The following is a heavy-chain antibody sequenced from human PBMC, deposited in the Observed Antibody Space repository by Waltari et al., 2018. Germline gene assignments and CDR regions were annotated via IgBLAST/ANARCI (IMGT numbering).Heavy chain of an antibody. CDR2: IIPIFGTA. Sequence: QVQLVQSGAEVKKHGSSVKVSCKASGGTFRSYAISWVRPAPGQGLEWMGGIIPIFGTANYAQKFQGRVTITADESTSTAYMELSSLRSEDTAVYYCAREVFRYCSSTSCPPSDPWGQGTLVTVSS. CDR3: AREVFRYCSSTSCPPSDP. V-gene: IGHV1-69*12. CDR1: GGTFRSYA. D-gene: IGHD2-2*01. J-gene: IGHJ5*02.